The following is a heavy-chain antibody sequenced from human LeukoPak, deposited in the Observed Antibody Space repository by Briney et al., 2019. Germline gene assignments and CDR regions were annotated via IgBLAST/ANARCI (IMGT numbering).Heavy chain of an antibody. V-gene: IGHV3-66*01. CDR2: IYSGGST. CDR3: ARDRSHDYGDYVFDY. D-gene: IGHD4-17*01. Sequence: GGSLRLSCAASGFTVSSNYMSWVRQAPGKGLEWVSVIYSGGSTYYADSVKGRFTISRDNSKNTLYLQMNSLRAEDTAVYYCARDRSHDYGDYVFDYWGQGTLVTVSS. J-gene: IGHJ4*02. CDR1: GFTVSSNY.